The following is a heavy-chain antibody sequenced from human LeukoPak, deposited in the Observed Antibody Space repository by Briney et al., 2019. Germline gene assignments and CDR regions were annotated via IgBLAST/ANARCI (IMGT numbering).Heavy chain of an antibody. D-gene: IGHD2-2*01. CDR1: GYTFTGYY. V-gene: IGHV1-69*13. CDR2: IIPIFGTA. Sequence: SVKVSCKASGYTFTGYYMHWVRQAPGQGLEWMGGIIPIFGTANYAQKFQGRVTITADESTSTAYMELSSLRSEDTAVYYCHLVPAAKATWFDPWGQGTLVTVSS. CDR3: HLVPAAKATWFDP. J-gene: IGHJ5*02.